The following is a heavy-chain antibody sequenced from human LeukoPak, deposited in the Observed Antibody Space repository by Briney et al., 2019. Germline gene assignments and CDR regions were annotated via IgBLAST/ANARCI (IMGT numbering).Heavy chain of an antibody. CDR1: GGXISSYY. V-gene: IGHV4-59*01. Sequence: SETLPLTCTVSGGXISSYYCSWIRQPPGKGLEWIGYIYYSGSTNYNPSLKSRVSISVDTSKNQFSLKLSSVTAADTAVYYCARDLSTGYFDYWGQGTLVTVSS. CDR3: ARDLSTGYFDY. J-gene: IGHJ4*02. CDR2: IYYSGST.